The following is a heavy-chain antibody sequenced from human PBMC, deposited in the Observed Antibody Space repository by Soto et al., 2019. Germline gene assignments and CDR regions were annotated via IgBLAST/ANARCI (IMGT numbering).Heavy chain of an antibody. D-gene: IGHD6-13*01. Sequence: LSLTCTVSGGSISSSSSYWGWIRQPPGKGLEWIGTIYSGSTYYNPSLKSRVTISVDTSKNQFSLKLSSVAAADTAIYFCATTRGIAVGGSFDYWGQRTLVTVTS. V-gene: IGHV4-39*01. CDR3: ATTRGIAVGGSFDY. J-gene: IGHJ4*02. CDR2: IYSGST. CDR1: GGSISSSSSY.